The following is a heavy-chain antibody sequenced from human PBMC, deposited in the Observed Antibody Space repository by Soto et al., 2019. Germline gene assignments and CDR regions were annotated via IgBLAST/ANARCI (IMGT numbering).Heavy chain of an antibody. D-gene: IGHD6-19*01. CDR3: ASVDALYSSGWNDAFDI. J-gene: IGHJ3*02. CDR1: GGTFSSYA. V-gene: IGHV1-8*02. Sequence: ASVKVSCKASGGTFSSYAINWVRQATGQGNKWMGWMNPNSSNTGYAQKFQGRVTMTRNTSISTSYMELSSLRSEDTAVYYCASVDALYSSGWNDAFDIWGQGTMVTVSS. CDR2: MNPNSSNT.